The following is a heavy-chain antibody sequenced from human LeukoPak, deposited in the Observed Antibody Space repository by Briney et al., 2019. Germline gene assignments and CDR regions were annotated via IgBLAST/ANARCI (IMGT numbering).Heavy chain of an antibody. CDR2: ISSSSSYI. CDR3: ARDLEGPYGSGSYHKALGY. V-gene: IGHV3-21*01. Sequence: GGSLRLSCAASGFTFSSYSMNRVRQAPGKGLEWVSSISSSSSYIYYADSVKGRFTISRDNAKNSLYLQMNSLRAEDTAVYYCARDLEGPYGSGSYHKALGYWGQGTLVTVSS. J-gene: IGHJ4*02. CDR1: GFTFSSYS. D-gene: IGHD3-10*01.